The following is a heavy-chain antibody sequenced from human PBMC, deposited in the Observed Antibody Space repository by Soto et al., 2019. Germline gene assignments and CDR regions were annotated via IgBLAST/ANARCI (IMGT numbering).Heavy chain of an antibody. J-gene: IGHJ3*02. CDR3: ARPYVEVAVNDAFDI. D-gene: IGHD3-16*01. CDR2: IGTHADTT. V-gene: IGHV3-23*01. Sequence: EVQLLESGGGLVQPGGSLRLSCAASGFTFSTYALTCVRQAPGKGLEWVSSIGTHADTTYYVDSVKGRFSISRDNSKNTVYLQMSSLSAEDTAVYYCARPYVEVAVNDAFDIWGRGTMVTVSS. CDR1: GFTFSTYA.